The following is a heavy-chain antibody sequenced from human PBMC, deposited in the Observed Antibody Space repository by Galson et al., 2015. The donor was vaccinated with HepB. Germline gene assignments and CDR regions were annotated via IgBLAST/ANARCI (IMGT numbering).Heavy chain of an antibody. D-gene: IGHD3-10*01. V-gene: IGHV1-18*04. Sequence: SVKVSCKASGYTFTSYGISWVRQAPGQGLEWMGWISAHNDNTNYAQNLQGRVTMTTDTSTSTAYVELRSLRSDDTAVYYCARDAADYYYGSESFFDYWGQGTLVTVSS. CDR2: ISAHNDNT. J-gene: IGHJ4*02. CDR1: GYTFTSYG. CDR3: ARDAADYYYGSESFFDY.